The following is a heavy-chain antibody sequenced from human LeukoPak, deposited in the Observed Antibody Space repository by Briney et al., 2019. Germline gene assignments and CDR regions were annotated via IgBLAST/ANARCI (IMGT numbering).Heavy chain of an antibody. CDR3: ARLSPGGGGGTYFDF. CDR2: VYPTGYT. Sequence: SETLSLTCTVSGDSITGYYWSWIPQPAGKGLEWVGRVYPTGYTHYNPSLESRVRVSRDTSSNQFSLRVTSVTAADTAVYYCARLSPGGGGGTYFDFWGQGTLVTVSS. J-gene: IGHJ4*02. V-gene: IGHV4-4*07. CDR1: GDSITGYY. D-gene: IGHD3-16*01.